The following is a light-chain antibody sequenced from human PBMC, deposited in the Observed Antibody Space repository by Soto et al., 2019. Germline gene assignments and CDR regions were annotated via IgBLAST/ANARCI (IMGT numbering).Light chain of an antibody. J-gene: IGKJ1*01. CDR3: QQYNSSPSWT. CDR2: DAS. V-gene: IGKV1-5*01. CDR1: QSISSW. Sequence: DIHMTRSTSTLSASVVEVVRISCLGSQSISSWFSCHQQQPGNAPKLLIYDASSFESGVPSRFSGSGSGTEFTLTISSLQPDDFATYYCQQYNSSPSWTFGQGTKVDI.